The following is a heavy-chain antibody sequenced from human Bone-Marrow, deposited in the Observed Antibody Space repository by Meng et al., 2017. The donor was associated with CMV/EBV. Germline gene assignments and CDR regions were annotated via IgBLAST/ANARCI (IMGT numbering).Heavy chain of an antibody. CDR3: ARGPKYYDFWSGYPIYYYYGMDV. Sequence: ASVKVSCKASGYTFTSYYMHWVRQAPGQGLEWMGIINPSGGSTSYAQKFQGRVTMTRDTSTSTVYMELSSLRSEDTAVYYCARGPKYYDFWSGYPIYYYYGMDVWGQGTTVTVAS. D-gene: IGHD3-3*01. V-gene: IGHV1-46*01. CDR1: GYTFTSYY. CDR2: INPSGGST. J-gene: IGHJ6*02.